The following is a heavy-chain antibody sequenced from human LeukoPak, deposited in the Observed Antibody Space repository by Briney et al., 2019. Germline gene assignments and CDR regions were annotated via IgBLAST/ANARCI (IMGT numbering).Heavy chain of an antibody. V-gene: IGHV1-69*13. CDR2: IIPILGTA. D-gene: IGHD2-15*01. CDR1: GGTVSTYA. CDR3: ATWPTRDSPCY. J-gene: IGHJ4*02. Sequence: SVKVSCKACGGTVSTYAISWVRQAPGQGLEWMGGIIPILGTANYAQKFQGRVTITADESTSTAYMELSSLRSEDTAVYYCATWPTRDSPCYWGQGALVTVSS.